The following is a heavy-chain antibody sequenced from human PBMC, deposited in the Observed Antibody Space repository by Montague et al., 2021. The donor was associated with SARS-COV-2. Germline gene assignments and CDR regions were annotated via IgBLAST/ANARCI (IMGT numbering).Heavy chain of an antibody. CDR3: ARLLRSCTNGVCRTYYYYAMDV. D-gene: IGHD2-8*01. Sequence: SETLSLTCTVSGGSISGYYWSWIRQPPGKGLEWIGYIYYSGSTKYNPFLESRVTVSVDRSKNQVSLKSSSVTAADTAVYYCARLLRSCTNGVCRTYYYYAMDVGGQGTTVTVSS. J-gene: IGHJ6*02. CDR2: IYYSGST. CDR1: GGSISGYY. V-gene: IGHV4-59*01.